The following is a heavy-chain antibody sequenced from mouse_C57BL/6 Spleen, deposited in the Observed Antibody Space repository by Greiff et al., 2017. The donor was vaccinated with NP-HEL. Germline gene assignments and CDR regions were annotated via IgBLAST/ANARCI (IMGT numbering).Heavy chain of an antibody. J-gene: IGHJ1*03. CDR2: INPNYGTT. Sequence: LQESGPELVKPGASVKISCKASGYSFTDYNMNWVKQSHGKSLEWIGVINPNYGTTSYNPKFKGKATLTVDQSSSTAYMQLNSLTSEDSAVYNWARGDSYGKGWYFDDWGKGTTVTVSS. D-gene: IGHD2-1*01. CDR3: ARGDSYGKGWYFDD. V-gene: IGHV1-39*01. CDR1: GYSFTDYN.